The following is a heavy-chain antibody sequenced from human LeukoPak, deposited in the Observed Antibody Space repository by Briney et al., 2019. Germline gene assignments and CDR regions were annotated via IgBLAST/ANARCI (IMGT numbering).Heavy chain of an antibody. Sequence: ASVKVSCEASGYTFTAYYIHWVRQAPGQGLEWVGWINPNSGGTNYAQKFQGRVTMTGDTSITTAYMELSRLKSDDTAVYYCARDLYDFWSDYYYYYMDVWGKGTTVTVSS. V-gene: IGHV1-2*02. CDR3: ARDLYDFWSDYYYYYMDV. J-gene: IGHJ6*03. D-gene: IGHD3-3*01. CDR2: INPNSGGT. CDR1: GYTFTAYY.